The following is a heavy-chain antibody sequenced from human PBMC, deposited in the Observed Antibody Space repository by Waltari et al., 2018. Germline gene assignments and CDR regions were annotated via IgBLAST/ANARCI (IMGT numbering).Heavy chain of an antibody. V-gene: IGHV3-23*01. Sequence: EVKLLESGGGLVQPGGSLGPSGEASGFTLGGYAMTWVRRAPGRGREGVSVISGRGGSTSYADSVKGRFTDSRDNSKNTLYLQMNSLRVEDSAVYFCAKGSVPRQYRGYDWGRDYFDYWGQGTLVTVSS. CDR3: AKGSVPRQYRGYDWGRDYFDY. J-gene: IGHJ4*02. D-gene: IGHD5-12*01. CDR2: ISGRGGST. CDR1: GFTLGGYA.